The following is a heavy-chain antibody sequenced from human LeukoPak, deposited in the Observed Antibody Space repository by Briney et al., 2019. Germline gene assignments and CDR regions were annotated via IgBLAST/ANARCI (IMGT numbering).Heavy chain of an antibody. V-gene: IGHV4-59*08. Sequence: PSETLSLTCTVSGVSISSYYWSWVRQPPGKGLEWIGYIFYSGSTNYNPSLRSRVTISVDTSKNQFSLKLSSVTAADTAVYYCAGGGTRTTVPLWVQGTLVTVSS. J-gene: IGHJ4*02. CDR2: IFYSGST. D-gene: IGHD4-17*01. CDR1: GVSISSYY. CDR3: AGGGTRTTVPL.